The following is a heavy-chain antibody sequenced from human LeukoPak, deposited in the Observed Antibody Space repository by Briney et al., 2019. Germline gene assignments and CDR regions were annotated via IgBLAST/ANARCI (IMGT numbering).Heavy chain of an antibody. D-gene: IGHD6-19*01. Sequence: GGSLRLSCAASGFTFSSYNMNWVRQAPGKGLEWISYISSSSSTFYYADSVKGRFTISRDNAKNSLYLQMNSLRAEDTAVYYCAREAIYEWLGGTYYYYYYKDVWGKGTTVTVSS. CDR3: AREAIYEWLGGTYYYYYYKDV. V-gene: IGHV3-48*01. J-gene: IGHJ6*03. CDR1: GFTFSSYN. CDR2: ISSSSSTF.